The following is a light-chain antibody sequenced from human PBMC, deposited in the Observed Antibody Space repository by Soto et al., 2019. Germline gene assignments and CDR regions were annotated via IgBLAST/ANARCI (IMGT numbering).Light chain of an antibody. J-gene: IGLJ2*01. CDR2: DVS. Sequence: QSALTQPASVSGSPGQSITISCTGTSSDVGSYNYVSWYQQYPGKAPKLMIYDVSTRPSGVSNRFSGSKSGNTASLTISGLQAEDEADYYCGSYTSSSTHVVFGGGTKLTVL. CDR1: SSDVGSYNY. CDR3: GSYTSSSTHVV. V-gene: IGLV2-14*01.